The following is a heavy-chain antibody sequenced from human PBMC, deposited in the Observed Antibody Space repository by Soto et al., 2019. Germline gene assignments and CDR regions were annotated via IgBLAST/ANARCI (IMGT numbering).Heavy chain of an antibody. CDR2: IYSGGST. D-gene: IGHD3-10*01. V-gene: IGHV3-66*01. CDR1: GFTVNTNY. Sequence: EVHLVESGGGLVQPGGSLRVSCAASGFTVNTNYMSWVRQAPGKGLEWVSAIYSGGSTFYADSVKDRFTIARDNSKNTVYIQMKSLRAEDTAVYYCAGCGGSMSYCFSCGCWGQGTLGTVAS. J-gene: IGHJ4*02. CDR3: AGCGGSMSYCFSCGC.